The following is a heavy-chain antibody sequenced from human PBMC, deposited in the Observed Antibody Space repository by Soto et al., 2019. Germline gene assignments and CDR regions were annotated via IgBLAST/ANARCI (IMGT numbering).Heavy chain of an antibody. D-gene: IGHD5-12*01. J-gene: IGHJ4*02. CDR3: AKDWKDRHGGYDS. CDR1: GFTFISYA. CDR2: ISGSGGST. V-gene: IGHV3-23*01. Sequence: EVQLLESGGGLVQPGGSLRLSCAASGFTFISYAMSWFRQAPGKGLEWVSAISGSGGSTYYADSVKGRFTISRDNSKNTLYLQMNSLRAEDTAVYYCAKDWKDRHGGYDSWGQGTLVTVSS.